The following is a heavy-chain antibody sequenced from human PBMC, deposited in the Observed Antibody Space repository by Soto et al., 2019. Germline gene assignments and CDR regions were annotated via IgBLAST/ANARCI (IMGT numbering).Heavy chain of an antibody. CDR1: GFTFSSYG. Sequence: PGGSLRLSCAASGFTFSSYGMHWVRQAPGKGLEWVAVISYDGSNKYYADSVKGRFTISRDNSKITLYLQMDSLRAEDTAVYYCAKEYYYDSSGYYYDYWGQGTLVTVSS. J-gene: IGHJ4*02. CDR2: ISYDGSNK. D-gene: IGHD3-22*01. CDR3: AKEYYYDSSGYYYDY. V-gene: IGHV3-30*18.